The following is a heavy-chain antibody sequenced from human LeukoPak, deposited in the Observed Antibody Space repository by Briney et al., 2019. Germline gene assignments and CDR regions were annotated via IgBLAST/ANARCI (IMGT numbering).Heavy chain of an antibody. Sequence: SLRLSCAASGFTFSSYGMHWVRQAPGKGLEWVAVISYDGSNKYYADSVKGRFTISRDNSKNTLYLQMNSLRAEDTAVYYCAKDRPEYYGILTGYFDHWGQGTLVTVSS. CDR3: AKDRPEYYGILTGYFDH. CDR2: ISYDGSNK. V-gene: IGHV3-30*18. J-gene: IGHJ4*02. CDR1: GFTFSSYG. D-gene: IGHD3-9*01.